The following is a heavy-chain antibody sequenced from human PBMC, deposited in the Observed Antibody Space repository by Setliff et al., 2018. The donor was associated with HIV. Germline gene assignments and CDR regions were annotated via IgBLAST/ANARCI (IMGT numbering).Heavy chain of an antibody. D-gene: IGHD2-21*02. J-gene: IGHJ4*02. CDR3: ARHANGPYGPFGDLLYFDY. Sequence: SETLSLTCTVSGGSMNNYYWTWIRQPPGKGLEGIGYIYTSGSTKYNPSLKSRVTISLDTSKNQFSLKLTSVTAADTAVYYCARHANGPYGPFGDLLYFDYWGLGTLV. V-gene: IGHV4-4*09. CDR2: IYTSGST. CDR1: GGSMNNYY.